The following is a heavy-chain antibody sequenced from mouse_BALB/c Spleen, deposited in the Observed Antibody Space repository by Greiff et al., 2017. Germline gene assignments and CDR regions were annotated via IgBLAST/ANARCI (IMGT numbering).Heavy chain of an antibody. CDR2: IDPENGNT. Sequence: VQLKESGAELVRPGALVKLSCKASGFNIKDYYMHWVKQRPEQGLEWIGWIDPENGNTIYDPKFQGKASITADTSSNTAYLQLSSLTSEDTAVYYCARQGNYGNYGNYFDYWGQGTTLTVSS. D-gene: IGHD2-1*01. V-gene: IGHV14-1*02. CDR1: GFNIKDYY. J-gene: IGHJ2*01. CDR3: ARQGNYGNYGNYFDY.